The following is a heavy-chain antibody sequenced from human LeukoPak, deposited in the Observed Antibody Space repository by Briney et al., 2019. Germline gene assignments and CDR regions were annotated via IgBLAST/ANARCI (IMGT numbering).Heavy chain of an antibody. CDR1: GGSISSYY. V-gene: IGHV4-59*08. D-gene: IGHD1-26*01. CDR3: ARALSGSYQENWFDP. CDR2: IYYSGST. J-gene: IGHJ5*02. Sequence: PSETLSLTCTVSGGSISSYYWSWIRQPPGKGLEWIGYIYYSGSTNYNPSLKSRVTISVDTSKNQFSLKLSSVTAADTAVYYCARALSGSYQENWFDPWGQGTLVTVSS.